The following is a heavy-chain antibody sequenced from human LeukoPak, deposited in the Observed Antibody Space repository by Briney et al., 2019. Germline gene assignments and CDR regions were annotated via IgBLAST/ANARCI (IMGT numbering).Heavy chain of an antibody. J-gene: IGHJ4*02. CDR1: GGSISSSSYY. V-gene: IGHV4-39*01. CDR3: ASSVERYDFWSGYLQLYYFDY. CDR2: IYYSGST. D-gene: IGHD3-3*01. Sequence: SETLSLTCTVFGGSISSSSYYWGWIRQPPGKGLEWIGSIYYSGSTYYNPSLKSRVTISVDTSKNQFSLKLSSVTAADTAVYYCASSVERYDFWSGYLQLYYFDYWGQGTLVTVSS.